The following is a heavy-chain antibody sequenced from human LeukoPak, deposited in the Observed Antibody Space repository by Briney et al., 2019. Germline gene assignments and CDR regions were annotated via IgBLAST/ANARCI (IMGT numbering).Heavy chain of an antibody. V-gene: IGHV1-18*01. J-gene: IGHJ5*02. CDR3: ARDIEDCSGGSCYDP. CDR1: GYTFTSYG. CDR2: ISAYNGNT. Sequence: ASVKVSCKASGYTFTSYGITWVRQAPGQGLEWMGCISAYNGNTNYAQKLQGRVTMTTDTSTSTAYMELRSLRSDDTAVYYCARDIEDCSGGSCYDPWGQGTLVTVSS. D-gene: IGHD2-15*01.